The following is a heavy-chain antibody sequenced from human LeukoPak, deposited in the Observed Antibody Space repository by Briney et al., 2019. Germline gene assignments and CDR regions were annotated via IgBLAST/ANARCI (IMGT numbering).Heavy chain of an antibody. CDR2: ISAHNGNT. J-gene: IGHJ3*02. D-gene: IGHD3-10*01. CDR3: ARAASGAGRFRAFDI. CDR1: GYTFTSYG. V-gene: IGHV1-18*01. Sequence: ASVTVSCKASGYTFTSYGISWVRQAPGQGLEWMGWISAHNGNTKYAQKFQGRVTMTTDTSTSTAYMELRSLRSDDTAVYYCARAASGAGRFRAFDIWGQGTMVTVSS.